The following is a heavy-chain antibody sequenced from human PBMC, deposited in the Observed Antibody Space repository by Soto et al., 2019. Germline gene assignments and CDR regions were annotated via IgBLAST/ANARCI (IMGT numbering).Heavy chain of an antibody. Sequence: AVEASINASGFTFTTYFLHWARQAPGQGLEWLGWTFPGSGATNYAQKFQGRVTMTRDTSINTAHMELSRLTPHDSGVHYSARPWQRGTDFWGQGALGTGPS. CDR1: GFTFTTYF. D-gene: IGHD6-25*01. CDR2: TFPGSGAT. J-gene: IGHJ4*02. CDR3: ARPWQRGTDF. V-gene: IGHV1-2*02.